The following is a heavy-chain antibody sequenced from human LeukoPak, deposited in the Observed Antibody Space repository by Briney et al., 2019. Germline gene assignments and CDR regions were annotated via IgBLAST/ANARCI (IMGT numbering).Heavy chain of an antibody. D-gene: IGHD1-26*01. V-gene: IGHV3-7*03. CDR2: IKQDESEK. Sequence: PGGSLGLSCTASGFSFSNYWMSWVRQAPGKGLEWVASIKQDESEKYYVDSVKGRFTTSRDNAKSSLYLQMNALRGEDTAVYYCARLVGDVTTWDCWGQGTLVTVSS. CDR3: ARLVGDVTTWDC. CDR1: GFSFSNYW. J-gene: IGHJ4*02.